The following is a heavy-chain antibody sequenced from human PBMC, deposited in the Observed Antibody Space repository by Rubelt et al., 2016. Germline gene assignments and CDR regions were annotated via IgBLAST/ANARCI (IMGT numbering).Heavy chain of an antibody. CDR3: ARDLAKSRSSTVDS. Sequence: EVQLLESGGGLVQPGGSLRLSCAASGFTFSSYWMSWVRQTPGEGLEWVANINQDGSHKYYVDSVKGRFTISRDNAKKSLSLQMNSLRAGDTAVYYCARDLAKSRSSTVDSWGQGTLVTVSS. D-gene: IGHD6-6*01. CDR1: GFTFSSYW. V-gene: IGHV3-7*01. CDR2: INQDGSHK. J-gene: IGHJ4*02.